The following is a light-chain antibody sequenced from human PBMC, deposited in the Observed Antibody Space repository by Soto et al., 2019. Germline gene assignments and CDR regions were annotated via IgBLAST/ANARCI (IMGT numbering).Light chain of an antibody. CDR1: HDIKKW. CDR3: HQASSFPYT. Sequence: DIQMTQSPSSVSASVGDTINITCRASHDIKKWLAWYQQKPGKAPKALIYAASNLESGVSPRFSGSGAGTEFSLTISSLQTEDFATYFCHQASSFPYTFGPGTKVDIK. J-gene: IGKJ3*01. CDR2: AAS. V-gene: IGKV1-12*01.